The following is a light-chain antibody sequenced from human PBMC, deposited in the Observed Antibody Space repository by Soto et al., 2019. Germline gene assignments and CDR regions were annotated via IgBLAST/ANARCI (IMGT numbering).Light chain of an antibody. CDR3: QQYKNWPQLT. Sequence: EIVMTQSPATVSVSPGETATLSCRASQSVSYNLAWYQQKPGQGLRLLIYGAFTRATGIPARFSGSGSGTEFTLTISGLQSEDFAVYYCQQYKNWPQLTFGGGTKVEIK. CDR2: GAF. CDR1: QSVSYN. J-gene: IGKJ4*01. V-gene: IGKV3-15*01.